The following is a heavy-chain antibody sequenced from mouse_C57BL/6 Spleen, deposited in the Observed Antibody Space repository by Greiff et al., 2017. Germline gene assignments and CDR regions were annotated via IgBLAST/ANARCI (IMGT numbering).Heavy chain of an antibody. D-gene: IGHD2-3*01. CDR1: GFTFSSYA. CDR3: TRGDGYFYFDY. CDR2: ISSGGDYI. V-gene: IGHV5-9-1*02. J-gene: IGHJ2*01. Sequence: EVHLVESGEGLVKPGGSLKLSCAASGFTFSSYAMSWVRQTPEKRLEWVAYISSGGDYIYYADTVKGRFTISRDNARNTLYLQMSSLKSEDTAMYYCTRGDGYFYFDYWGQGTTLTVSS.